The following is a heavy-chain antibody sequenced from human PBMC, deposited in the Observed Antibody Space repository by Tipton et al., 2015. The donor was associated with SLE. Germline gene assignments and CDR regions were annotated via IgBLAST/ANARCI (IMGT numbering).Heavy chain of an antibody. J-gene: IGHJ4*02. D-gene: IGHD2-15*01. V-gene: IGHV1-69*06. CDR3: ATSTSPGFIVVPHWPGMDS. Sequence: QLVQSGAEVKKPGSSVKVSCKASGGTFSSYGISWVRQAPGQGLEWMGRIIPIFGTANYAQKFQGRVTINRDTSASTAHMELSSLESEDTAIYYCATSTSPGFIVVPHWPGMDSWGQGTRITVSS. CDR2: IIPIFGTA. CDR1: GGTFSSYG.